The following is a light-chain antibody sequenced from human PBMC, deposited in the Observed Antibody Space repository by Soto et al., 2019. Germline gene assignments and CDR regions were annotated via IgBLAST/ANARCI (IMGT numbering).Light chain of an antibody. J-gene: IGKJ3*01. CDR1: QSVSSSY. CDR2: GAF. Sequence: EIVLTQSPGTLSLSPGERATLSCRASQSVSSSYLAWYQQKPGQAPRLLIYGAFSRATGIPDRFSGSGSGTDFTLTISRLEPEDFAVYYCQQYGSSPGCTFGPGTKVDIK. V-gene: IGKV3-20*01. CDR3: QQYGSSPGCT.